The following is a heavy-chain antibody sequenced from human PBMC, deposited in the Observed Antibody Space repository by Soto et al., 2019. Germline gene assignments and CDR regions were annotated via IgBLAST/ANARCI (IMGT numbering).Heavy chain of an antibody. CDR2: ISAYNGNT. J-gene: IGHJ4*02. CDR3: ASTKGYCSGGSCYSAY. CDR1: GYTFTSYG. Sequence: ASVKVSCKASGYTFTSYGISWVRQAPGQGLEWMGWISAYNGNTNYAQKLQGRVTMTTDTSTSTAYMELRSLRSDDTAVYYCASTKGYCSGGSCYSAYWGQGTLVTVSS. V-gene: IGHV1-18*01. D-gene: IGHD2-15*01.